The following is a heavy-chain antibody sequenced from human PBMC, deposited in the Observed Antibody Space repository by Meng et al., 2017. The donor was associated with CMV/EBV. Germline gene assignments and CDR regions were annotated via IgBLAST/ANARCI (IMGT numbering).Heavy chain of an antibody. J-gene: IGHJ4*01. Sequence: GGSLRLSCAASGFSLNAYSLHWVRQAPGKGLDWVAVIPYDGSNKYYADSVKGRFTISRDNSKKKIYLQMHSLRTEDTAMYYCARDSEGSDSSGRSPYYFDYWGQGTLVTVSS. D-gene: IGHD3-22*01. CDR1: GFSLNAYS. CDR3: ARDSEGSDSSGRSPYYFDY. CDR2: IPYDGSNK. V-gene: IGHV3-30-3*01.